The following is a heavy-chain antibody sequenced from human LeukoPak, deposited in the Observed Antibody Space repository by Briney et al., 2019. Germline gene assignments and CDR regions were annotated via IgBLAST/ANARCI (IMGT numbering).Heavy chain of an antibody. J-gene: IGHJ6*03. CDR1: GGSFSGYY. CDR2: INHSGST. Sequence: NPSETLSLTCAVYGGSFSGYYWSWIRQPPGKGLEWIGEINHSGSTNYNPSLKSRVTISVDTSKNQFSLKLSSVTAADTAVYYCARLGDDYGDYNYYYYYMDVWGKGTTVTVSS. CDR3: ARLGDDYGDYNYYYYYMDV. V-gene: IGHV4-34*01. D-gene: IGHD4-17*01.